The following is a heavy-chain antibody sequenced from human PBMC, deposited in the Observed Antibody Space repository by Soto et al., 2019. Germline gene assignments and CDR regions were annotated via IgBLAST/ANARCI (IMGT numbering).Heavy chain of an antibody. CDR3: AIGSVVVMGAATGGLIY. Sequence: QVQLVQSGAEVKKPGSSVKVSCKASGGTFSSHGITWVRQAPGQGLEWMGGIIPMFGTPKYAQRFQGRGSITADKSTTTAYMEVSSLRSEDTAVYYCAIGSVVVMGAATGGLIYWGQGALVTVSS. D-gene: IGHD2-21*01. CDR1: GGTFSSHG. CDR2: IIPMFGTP. J-gene: IGHJ4*02. V-gene: IGHV1-69*06.